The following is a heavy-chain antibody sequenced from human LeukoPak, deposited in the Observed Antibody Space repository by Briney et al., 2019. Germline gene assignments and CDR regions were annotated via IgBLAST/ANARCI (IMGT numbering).Heavy chain of an antibody. CDR3: ARDVLLWFGELSQYGMDV. CDR1: GYTFTSYG. CDR2: ISAYNGNT. D-gene: IGHD3-10*01. V-gene: IGHV1-18*01. J-gene: IGHJ6*02. Sequence: GASVKVSCKASGYTFTSYGISWVRQAPGQGLEWMGWISAYNGNTNYAQKLQGRVTMTTDTSTSTAYMELGSLRSDDTAVYYCARDVLLWFGELSQYGMDVWGQGTTVTVSS.